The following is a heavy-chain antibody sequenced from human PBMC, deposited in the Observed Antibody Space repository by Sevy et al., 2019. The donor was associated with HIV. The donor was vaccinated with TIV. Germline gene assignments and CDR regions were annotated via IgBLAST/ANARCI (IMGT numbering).Heavy chain of an antibody. V-gene: IGHV4-59*01. Sequence: SETLSRTCTVSGGSISSYYWSWIRQPPGKGLEWIGNIYYSGRTNYNPSLRSRVTISVDTSKNQFSLKLSSVTVADTAVYYCARDRGYSGYDYDYWGQCTLVTVSS. D-gene: IGHD5-12*01. CDR2: IYYSGRT. CDR1: GGSISSYY. CDR3: ARDRGYSGYDYDY. J-gene: IGHJ4*02.